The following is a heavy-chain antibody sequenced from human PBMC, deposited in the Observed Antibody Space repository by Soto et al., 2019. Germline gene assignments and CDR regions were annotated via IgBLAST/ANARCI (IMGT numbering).Heavy chain of an antibody. J-gene: IGHJ4*02. Sequence: GGSLRLSCAASGFTFSSYGMHWVRQAPGKGLEWVAVIWYDGSNKYYADSVKGRFTISRDNSKNTLYLQMNSLRAEDTVVYYCASAHYDFWSGEVAYWGQGTPVPVSS. V-gene: IGHV3-33*01. CDR2: IWYDGSNK. D-gene: IGHD3-3*01. CDR1: GFTFSSYG. CDR3: ASAHYDFWSGEVAY.